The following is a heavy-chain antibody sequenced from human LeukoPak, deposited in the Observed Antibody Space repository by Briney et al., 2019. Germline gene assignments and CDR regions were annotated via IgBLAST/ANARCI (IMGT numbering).Heavy chain of an antibody. D-gene: IGHD3-22*01. V-gene: IGHV3-7*01. CDR3: ARHPPNYYDSSGYEGSDFDY. J-gene: IGHJ4*02. CDR1: GFTFSTYS. Sequence: GGSLRLSCAASGFTFSTYSMTWVRQAPGKGLEWVANIKQDGSEKYYVDSVKGRFTISRDNAKNSLYLQMNSLRAEDTAVHYCARHPPNYYDSSGYEGSDFDYWGQGTLVTVSS. CDR2: IKQDGSEK.